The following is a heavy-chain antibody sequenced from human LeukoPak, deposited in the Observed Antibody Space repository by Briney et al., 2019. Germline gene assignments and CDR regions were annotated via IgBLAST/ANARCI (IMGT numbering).Heavy chain of an antibody. D-gene: IGHD1-26*01. J-gene: IGHJ3*02. CDR1: GYRFTSYW. V-gene: IGHV5-51*01. Sequence: GEALKISCKCSGYRFTSYWIGWVRQMPGKGLEWRGIIYPGDSDTIYSPSFQGLVTISADKSTSTANLQWSSLKASDTAMYYCARSGGNYYSIWGQGTMVTVSS. CDR3: ARSGGNYYSI. CDR2: IYPGDSDT.